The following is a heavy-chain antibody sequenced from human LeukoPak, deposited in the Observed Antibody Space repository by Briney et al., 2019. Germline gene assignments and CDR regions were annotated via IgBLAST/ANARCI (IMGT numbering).Heavy chain of an antibody. D-gene: IGHD6-13*01. J-gene: IGHJ1*01. V-gene: IGHV3-21*01. CDR3: AKVQDGSSWYEYFEH. Sequence: GRSLRLSCAASGFTFGLYSMNWVRQAPGKGLEWVASISRSSSYRWYADSVKGRFTISRDNAKNTVFLQMNSLRGEDTAVYYCAKVQDGSSWYEYFEHWGQGSLVTVS. CDR1: GFTFGLYS. CDR2: ISRSSSYR.